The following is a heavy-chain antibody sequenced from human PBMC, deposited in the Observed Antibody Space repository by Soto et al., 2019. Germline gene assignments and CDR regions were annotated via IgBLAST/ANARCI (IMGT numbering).Heavy chain of an antibody. D-gene: IGHD2-15*01. Sequence: QMQLQESGPGLVKPSETLSLTCTVSGGSVSSGSYYWSWIRQPPGKGLEWIGYIYYSGSTNYNPSLKSRVTISVDTSKTQFSLKLSSVTAADTAVYYCAREKELGYCSGGSCYSRWFDPWGQGTLVTVSS. CDR1: GGSVSSGSYY. V-gene: IGHV4-61*01. CDR2: IYYSGST. J-gene: IGHJ5*02. CDR3: AREKELGYCSGGSCYSRWFDP.